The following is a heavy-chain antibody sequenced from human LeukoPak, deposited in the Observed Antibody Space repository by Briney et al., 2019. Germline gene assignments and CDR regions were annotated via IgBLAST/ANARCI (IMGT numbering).Heavy chain of an antibody. CDR2: ISSSSSYI. CDR3: ARDFFTSSWVVRGVINN. CDR1: GFTFSSYS. D-gene: IGHD3-10*01. Sequence: PGGSLRLSCAASGFTFSSYSMNWVRQAPGKGLEWVSSISSSSSYIYYADSVKGRFTISRDNAKNSLYLQMNSLRAEDTAVYYCARDFFTSSWVVRGVINNWGQGTLVTVSS. J-gene: IGHJ4*02. V-gene: IGHV3-21*01.